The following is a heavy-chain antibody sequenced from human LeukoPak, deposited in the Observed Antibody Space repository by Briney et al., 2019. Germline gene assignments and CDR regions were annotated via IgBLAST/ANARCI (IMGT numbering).Heavy chain of an antibody. CDR2: ISWNTGSI. J-gene: IGHJ4*02. D-gene: IGHD5-18*01. V-gene: IGHV3-9*03. Sequence: PGGSLRLSCAASGLTFDDYAMHWVRQAPGKGLEWVSGISWNTGSIGYADSVKGRFTISRDNAKNSLYLQMNSLRTEDMALYYCAKGSAMVTDLPFFDYWGQGTLVTVSS. CDR1: GLTFDDYA. CDR3: AKGSAMVTDLPFFDY.